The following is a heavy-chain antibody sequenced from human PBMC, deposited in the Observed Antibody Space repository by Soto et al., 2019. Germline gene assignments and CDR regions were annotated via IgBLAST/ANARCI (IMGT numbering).Heavy chain of an antibody. CDR3: ARDMYYDILTGYYGLANWFDP. CDR1: GGSFGGYY. D-gene: IGHD3-9*01. V-gene: IGHV4-34*01. J-gene: IGHJ5*02. Sequence: SETLSLTCAVYGGSFGGYYWSWIRQPPGKGLEWIGEINHSGSTNYNPSLKSRVTISVDTSKNQFSLKLSSVTAADTAVYYCARDMYYDILTGYYGLANWFDPWGQGALVTVSS. CDR2: INHSGST.